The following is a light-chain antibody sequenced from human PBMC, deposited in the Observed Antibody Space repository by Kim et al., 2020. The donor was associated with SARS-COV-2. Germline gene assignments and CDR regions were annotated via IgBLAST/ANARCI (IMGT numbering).Light chain of an antibody. Sequence: QLVTIPGTGTGRVFGGYNLVSWNQHHPGKAPKLIIFEVGKRPSGVPDRFSGSKSGNTASLTISGLQADDEADYYCYSYAGSKNYVGFGGGTQLTVL. V-gene: IGLV2-8*01. J-gene: IGLJ2*01. CDR1: GRVFGGYNL. CDR3: YSYAGSKNYVG. CDR2: EVG.